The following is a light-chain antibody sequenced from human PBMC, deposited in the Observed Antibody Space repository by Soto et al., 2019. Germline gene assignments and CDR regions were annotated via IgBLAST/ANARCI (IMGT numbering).Light chain of an antibody. CDR3: AAWDASLGGFYV. V-gene: IGLV1-44*01. CDR1: RSSIGSNT. J-gene: IGLJ1*01. Sequence: QSFLTQPPSASGTPGQRVTISCSGSRSSIGSNTVNWYQHLPGMAPKLLIYNNNHRPSGVPERFSASKAGASASLAISGLQSEDEGDYYCAAWDASLGGFYVFGSGTKVTVL. CDR2: NNN.